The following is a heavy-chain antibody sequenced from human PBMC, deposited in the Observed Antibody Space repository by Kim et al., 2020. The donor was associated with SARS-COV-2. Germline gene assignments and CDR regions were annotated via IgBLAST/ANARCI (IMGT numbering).Heavy chain of an antibody. CDR1: GFTFSSYS. CDR3: ARDVGGGGSYYVYYYYGMDV. V-gene: IGHV3-21*01. Sequence: GGSLRLSCAASGFTFSSYSMNWVRQAPGKGLEWVSSISSSSYIYYADSVKGRFTISRDNAKNSLYLQMNSLRAEDTAVYYCARDVGGGGSYYVYYYYGMDVWGQGTTVTVSS. J-gene: IGHJ6*02. CDR2: ISSSSYI. D-gene: IGHD1-26*01.